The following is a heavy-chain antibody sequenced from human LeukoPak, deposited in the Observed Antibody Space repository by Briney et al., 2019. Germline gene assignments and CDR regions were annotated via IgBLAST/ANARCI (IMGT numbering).Heavy chain of an antibody. CDR1: GYTFTTHD. Sequence: ASVKVSCKASGYTFTTHDINCVRQATGQGLEWLGWMSPNSGDTGYAQKFQGRVTMTSDSSISTAYMELSSLRSEDTAIYYCVRTPPNWGFDYWGQGTLVTVSS. V-gene: IGHV1-8*01. CDR2: MSPNSGDT. J-gene: IGHJ4*02. D-gene: IGHD7-27*01. CDR3: VRTPPNWGFDY.